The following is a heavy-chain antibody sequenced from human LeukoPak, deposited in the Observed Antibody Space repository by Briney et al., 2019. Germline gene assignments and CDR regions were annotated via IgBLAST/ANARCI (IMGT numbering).Heavy chain of an antibody. CDR2: MSYDGNNK. CDR3: AKVREIMFRGPQDY. J-gene: IGHJ4*02. D-gene: IGHD3-10*01. Sequence: GGSLRLSCAASGFTFSNYGMHWGRQAPGKGLEWVAVMSYDGNNKYHADSVKGRFTISRDNSQSTLYLQMNSLRVEDTAVYYCAKVREIMFRGPQDYWGQGTLVTVSS. CDR1: GFTFSNYG. V-gene: IGHV3-30*18.